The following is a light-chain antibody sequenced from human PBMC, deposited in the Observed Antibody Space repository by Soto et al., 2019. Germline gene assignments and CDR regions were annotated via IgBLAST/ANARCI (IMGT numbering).Light chain of an antibody. Sequence: QSVLTQPRSASGTPGQRVSISCSGSGSNIGSNIVHWYQHLPGTAPKLLIYANNQRPSGVPDRFSGSKSGTSASLAIGGLQSEDDADYYCATWDDSLNGPVFGTGTKVTVL. CDR3: ATWDDSLNGPV. V-gene: IGLV1-44*01. CDR2: ANN. CDR1: GSNIGSNI. J-gene: IGLJ1*01.